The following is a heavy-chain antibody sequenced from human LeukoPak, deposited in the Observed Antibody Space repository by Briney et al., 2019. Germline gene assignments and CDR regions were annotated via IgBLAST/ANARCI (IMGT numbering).Heavy chain of an antibody. V-gene: IGHV3-23*01. CDR1: GFTFRKSA. CDR3: ARDPVLGAPDYLDY. J-gene: IGHJ4*02. D-gene: IGHD1-26*01. Sequence: PGGSLRLSCAASGFTFRKSAMNWVRQAPGKGLEWVSAISASGDITYYADSVRGRFTISRDNSKNIQYLQMNSVRVEDTAVYYCARDPVLGAPDYLDYWGRGTLVTVSS. CDR2: ISASGDIT.